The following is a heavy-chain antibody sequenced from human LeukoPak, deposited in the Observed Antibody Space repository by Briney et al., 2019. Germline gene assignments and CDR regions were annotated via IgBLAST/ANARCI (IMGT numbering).Heavy chain of an antibody. CDR2: INPSGGST. D-gene: IGHD5-18*01. V-gene: IGHV1-46*01. CDR3: ARDLNSYGYSYDS. J-gene: IGHJ4*02. Sequence: ASVKVSCKASGYTFTNYYIHWVRQAPGQGLECMGIINPSGGSTSYAQKFQGRVTMTRDKSTSTVYMELRGLRFEDTAMYYCARDLNSYGYSYDSWGQGTLVTVSS. CDR1: GYTFTNYY.